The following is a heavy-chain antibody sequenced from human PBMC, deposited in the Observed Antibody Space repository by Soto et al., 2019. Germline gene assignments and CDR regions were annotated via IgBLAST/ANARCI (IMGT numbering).Heavy chain of an antibody. Sequence: GGSLRLSCAASGFTFSSYAMSWVRQAPGKGLEWVSAISGSGGSTYYADSVKGRFTISRDNSKNTLYLQMNSLRAEDTAVYYYAKDTRYDILTGYYPEGNFDYWGQGTLVTVSS. CDR3: AKDTRYDILTGYYPEGNFDY. CDR1: GFTFSSYA. D-gene: IGHD3-9*01. CDR2: ISGSGGST. V-gene: IGHV3-23*01. J-gene: IGHJ4*02.